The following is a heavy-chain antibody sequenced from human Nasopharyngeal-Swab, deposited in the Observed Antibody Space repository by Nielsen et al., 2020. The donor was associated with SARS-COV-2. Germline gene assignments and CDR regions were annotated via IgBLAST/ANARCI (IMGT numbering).Heavy chain of an antibody. D-gene: IGHD5/OR15-5a*01. CDR1: GGTFSRHG. CDR2: IIPIFGTA. V-gene: IGHV1-69*13. CDR3: ARGTVDIVSTVRPHTY. J-gene: IGHJ4*02. Sequence: SVKVSCKASGGTFSRHGISWVRQAPGQGLEWMGGIIPIFGTANYAQKFQGRVTITADESTSTVYMELSSLRSEDTAIYYCARGTVDIVSTVRPHTYWGQGTLVTVSS.